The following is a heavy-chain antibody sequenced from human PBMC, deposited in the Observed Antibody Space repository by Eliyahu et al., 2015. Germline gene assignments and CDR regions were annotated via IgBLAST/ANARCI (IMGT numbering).Heavy chain of an antibody. Sequence: EVQLLESGXXXVQPGGSLRXSCAASGFTFSSYAMXWVRQXPGKGLEWVSAISGSGGSTYYADSVKGRFTISRDNSKNTLYLQMNSLRAEDTAVYYCAKAVVARAYFDYWGQGTLVTVSS. CDR3: AKAVVARAYFDY. J-gene: IGHJ4*02. D-gene: IGHD5-12*01. CDR1: GFTFSSYA. CDR2: ISGSGGST. V-gene: IGHV3-23*01.